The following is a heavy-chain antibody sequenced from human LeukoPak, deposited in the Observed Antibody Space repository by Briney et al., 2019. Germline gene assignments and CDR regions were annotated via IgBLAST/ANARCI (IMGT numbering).Heavy chain of an antibody. D-gene: IGHD3-3*01. CDR2: INPNSGGT. CDR3: ARSWDFWSGYSPDY. J-gene: IGHJ4*02. Sequence: ASVKVSCKASGGTFSSSAIRWVRQAPGQGLEWMGWINPNSGGTNYAQKFQGRVTMTRDTSISTAYMELSRLRSDDTAVYYCARSWDFWSGYSPDYWGQGTLVTVSS. CDR1: GGTFSSSA. V-gene: IGHV1-2*02.